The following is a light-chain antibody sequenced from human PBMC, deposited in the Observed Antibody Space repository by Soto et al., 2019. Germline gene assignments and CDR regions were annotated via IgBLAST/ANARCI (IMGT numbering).Light chain of an antibody. V-gene: IGKV1-5*01. CDR3: QHYNSYSEA. CDR2: AAS. CDR1: QSISTW. J-gene: IGKJ1*01. Sequence: DIQLTQSPSTLSASVGDRGTIPCPASQSISTWLAWYQQKPGKAPKLLIYAASTLQSGVPSRFSGSGSGTEFTLTISSLQPDDFATYYCQHYNSYSEAFGQGTKVDIK.